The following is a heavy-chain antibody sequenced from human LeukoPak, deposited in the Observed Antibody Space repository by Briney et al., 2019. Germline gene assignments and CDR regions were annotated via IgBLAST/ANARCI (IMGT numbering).Heavy chain of an antibody. CDR1: GFTFSSYA. CDR3: AKRNRVVRGGTDYIYYGMDV. Sequence: PGGSLRLSCAASGFTFSSYAMSWVRQAPGKGLEWVSAISGSGGSTYYADSVKGRFTISRDNSKNTLYLQMNSLRAEDTAVYYCAKRNRVVRGGTDYIYYGMDVWGHGTAVTVSS. J-gene: IGHJ6*02. V-gene: IGHV3-23*01. CDR2: ISGSGGST. D-gene: IGHD3-10*01.